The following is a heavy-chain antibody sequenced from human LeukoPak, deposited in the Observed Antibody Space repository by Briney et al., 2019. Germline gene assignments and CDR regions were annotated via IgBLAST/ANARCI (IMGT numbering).Heavy chain of an antibody. CDR2: ISAYNGNT. V-gene: IGHV1-18*01. CDR3: AKVHGGYSSSWTRTTRFDP. CDR1: GYTFTSYG. D-gene: IGHD6-13*01. Sequence: GASVKVSCKASGYTFTSYGISWVRQAPGQGLECMGWISAYNGNTNYAQKLQGRVTMTTDTSTSTAYMELRSLRSDDTAVYYCAKVHGGYSSSWTRTTRFDPWGQGTLVTVSS. J-gene: IGHJ5*02.